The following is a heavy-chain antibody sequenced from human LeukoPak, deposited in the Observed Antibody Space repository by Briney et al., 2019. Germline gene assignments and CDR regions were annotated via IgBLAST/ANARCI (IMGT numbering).Heavy chain of an antibody. J-gene: IGHJ4*01. Sequence: SETLSLTCTVSGGSISSYYWSWIRQPPGKGLEWIGYMSYSGSTNYNPSPKSRVTISVDTSKNQFSLKLSSVTAADTAVYYCARVPARRVVTTPTYFDYWGQGTLVTVSS. V-gene: IGHV4-59*01. CDR1: GGSISSYY. CDR3: ARVPARRVVTTPTYFDY. D-gene: IGHD2-21*02. CDR2: MSYSGST.